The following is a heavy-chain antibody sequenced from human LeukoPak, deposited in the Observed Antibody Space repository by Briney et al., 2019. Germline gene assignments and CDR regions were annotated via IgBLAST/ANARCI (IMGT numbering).Heavy chain of an antibody. Sequence: GGTLRLSCAASGFTFSSYGMSWVRQAPGKGLEWVSGISGSGGSTYYADSVKGRFTISRDNSKNTLYLQMNSLRAEDTAVYYCAELGITMIGGVWGKGTTVTISS. CDR3: AELGITMIGGV. CDR2: ISGSGGST. J-gene: IGHJ6*04. CDR1: GFTFSSYG. D-gene: IGHD3-10*02. V-gene: IGHV3-23*01.